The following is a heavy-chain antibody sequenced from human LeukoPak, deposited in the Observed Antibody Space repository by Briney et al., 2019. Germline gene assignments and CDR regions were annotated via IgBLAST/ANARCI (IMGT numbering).Heavy chain of an antibody. D-gene: IGHD2-2*01. CDR3: ARGGYRSSTSCYSLGGMDV. J-gene: IGHJ6*04. V-gene: IGHV3-21*01. CDR1: GFTFSSYS. CDR2: ISSSSSYI. Sequence: GGSLRLSCAASGFTFSSYSMNWVRQAPGKGLEWVSSISSSSSYIYYADSVKGRFTISRDNAKNSLYLQMNSLRAEDTAVYYCARGGYRSSTSCYSLGGMDVWGKGTTVTVSS.